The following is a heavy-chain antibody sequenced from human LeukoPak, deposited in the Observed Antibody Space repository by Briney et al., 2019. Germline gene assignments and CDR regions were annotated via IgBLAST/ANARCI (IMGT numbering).Heavy chain of an antibody. J-gene: IGHJ4*02. Sequence: GGSLRLYCAASGFTFHDPGMSWVRQVLGKGLEWVYALKWNGDTTGYAVSVKDRFTITRDNAKKSLYLQMNSLTAEDTAYYYCAREEGPYFDCWGQGTLVTVSS. CDR2: LKWNGDTT. CDR3: AREEGPYFDC. V-gene: IGHV3-20*04. CDR1: GFTFHDPG.